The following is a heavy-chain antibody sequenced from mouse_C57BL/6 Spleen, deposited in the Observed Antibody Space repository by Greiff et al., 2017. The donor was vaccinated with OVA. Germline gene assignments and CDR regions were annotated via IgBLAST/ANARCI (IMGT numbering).Heavy chain of an antibody. V-gene: IGHV5-17*01. J-gene: IGHJ3*01. Sequence: EVQLVESGGGLVKPGGSLKLSCAASGFTFSDYGMHWVRQAPEKGLEWVAYISSGSSTIYYADTVKGRFTISRDNAKNTLFLQMTSLRSEDTAIYYCARASNYGAWFAYWGQGTLVTVSA. CDR3: ARASNYGAWFAY. D-gene: IGHD2-5*01. CDR1: GFTFSDYG. CDR2: ISSGSSTI.